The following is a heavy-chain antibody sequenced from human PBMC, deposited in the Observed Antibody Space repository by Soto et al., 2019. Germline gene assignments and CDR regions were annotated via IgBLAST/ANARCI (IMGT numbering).Heavy chain of an antibody. J-gene: IGHJ4*02. CDR2: TIPMLGMS. V-gene: IGHV1-69*02. D-gene: IGHD3-10*01. CDR3: ATSFGSGSRAFDY. CDR1: EGTFNSYT. Sequence: ASVKVSCKASEGTFNSYTINWVRQAPGQGLQWMGRTIPMLGMSNYALKFQGRVTITADKSTTTAYMELSRLRSDDTAVYYCATSFGSGSRAFDYWGQGTQVPVSS.